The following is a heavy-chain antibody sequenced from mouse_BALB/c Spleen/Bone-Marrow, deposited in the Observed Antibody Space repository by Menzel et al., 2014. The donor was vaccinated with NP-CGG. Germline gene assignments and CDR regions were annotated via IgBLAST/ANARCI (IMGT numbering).Heavy chain of an antibody. J-gene: IGHJ2*01. CDR1: GYTFTAYA. Sequence: VQLQQSGPELVRPGVSVKLSCKGSGYTFTAYAMHWVKQSYAESLEWIGLISTYSGNTHYNQDFKGKATMTVDKSSSTAYMELARLTSEDSAIYYCARNFYGSSYFDYWGQGTTLTVSS. D-gene: IGHD1-1*01. V-gene: IGHV1-67*01. CDR3: ARNFYGSSYFDY. CDR2: ISTYSGNT.